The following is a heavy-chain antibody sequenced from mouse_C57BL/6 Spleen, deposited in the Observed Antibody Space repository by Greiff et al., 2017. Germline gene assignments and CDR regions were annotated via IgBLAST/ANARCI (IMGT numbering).Heavy chain of an antibody. J-gene: IGHJ4*01. D-gene: IGHD1-1*01. CDR1: GFTFSDYG. V-gene: IGHV5-17*01. CDR2: ISSGSSAI. CDR3: ARPLYYGSTLYYAMDY. Sequence: EVQLVESGGGLVKPGGSLKLSCAASGFTFSDYGMHWVRQAPEKGLEWVAYISSGSSAIYYADTVKGRFTISRDNAKNTLFLQMTSLRSEDTAMYYCARPLYYGSTLYYAMDYWGQGTSATVSS.